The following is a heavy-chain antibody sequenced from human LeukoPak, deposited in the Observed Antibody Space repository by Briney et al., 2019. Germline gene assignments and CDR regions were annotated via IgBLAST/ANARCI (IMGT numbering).Heavy chain of an antibody. CDR3: ARGLFGEFVFDY. V-gene: IGHV1-18*01. J-gene: IGHJ4*02. CDR1: GYTFTSYG. D-gene: IGHD3-10*01. CDR2: ISAYNGNT. Sequence: ASVKVSCKASGYTFTSYGISWVRHAPGQGLEWMGWISAYNGNTNYAQKLQGRVTMTTETSTSTAYMELRSLRSDDTAVYYCARGLFGEFVFDYWGQGTLVTVSS.